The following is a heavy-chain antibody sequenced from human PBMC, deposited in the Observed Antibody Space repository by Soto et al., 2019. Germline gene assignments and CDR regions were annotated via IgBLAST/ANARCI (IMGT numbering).Heavy chain of an antibody. CDR1: GFSLRTSGVG. D-gene: IGHD3-16*02. Sequence: QITLKESGPTLVNPTQTLTLTCTLSGFSLRTSGVGVGWIRQPPGKALQWLALIYWDDDKSYSPSLKSRLTITKDPSKIQVLLTMTNMDPGDTATYYCARTSYYEYIWGPYRPYYFDYWRQGTLVTVAA. V-gene: IGHV2-5*02. CDR3: ARTSYYEYIWGPYRPYYFDY. J-gene: IGHJ4*02. CDR2: IYWDDDK.